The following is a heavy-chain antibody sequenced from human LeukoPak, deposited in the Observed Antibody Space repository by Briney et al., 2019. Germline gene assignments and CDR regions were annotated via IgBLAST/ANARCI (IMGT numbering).Heavy chain of an antibody. CDR2: IIPIFGTA. J-gene: IGHJ6*02. D-gene: IGHD3-10*01. CDR1: GGTFSSYA. Sequence: SVKVSCKASGGTFSSYAISWVRQAPGQGLEWMGGIIPIFGTANYAQKFQGRVTITADESTSTAYMELSSLRSEDTAVYYCARGYITMVQEGGDYYGMDVWGQGTTVTVSS. V-gene: IGHV1-69*13. CDR3: ARGYITMVQEGGDYYGMDV.